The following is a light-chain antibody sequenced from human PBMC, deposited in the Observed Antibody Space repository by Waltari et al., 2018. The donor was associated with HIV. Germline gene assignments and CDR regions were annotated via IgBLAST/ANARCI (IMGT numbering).Light chain of an antibody. V-gene: IGLV1-40*01. CDR3: QSYDSSLSGVV. CDR1: NSHIAAGHT. Sequence: QSVLRQPPSVSGAPRQRVTISCPGSNSHIAAGHTVHWAQHIPGTAPKLLIYHNTNRPSGVPDRFSGSKSGTSTSLAIAGLQADDEADYYCQSYDSSLSGVVFGGGTRLTVL. CDR2: HNT. J-gene: IGLJ2*01.